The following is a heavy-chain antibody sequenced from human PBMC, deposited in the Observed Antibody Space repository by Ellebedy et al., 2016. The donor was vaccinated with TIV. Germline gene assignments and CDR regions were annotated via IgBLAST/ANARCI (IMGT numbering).Heavy chain of an antibody. V-gene: IGHV5-51*01. D-gene: IGHD1-26*01. CDR2: LYPSTSWT. Sequence: GESLKISCTGSGYGFGPYWIGWVRQVPGRGLEWIGLLYPSTSWTTYSPSFQGHVTLSADPSLSTVFLEWSSLKASDTAIYYWARSLGTKEGVGDFWGQGTLVTVS. CDR3: ARSLGTKEGVGDF. J-gene: IGHJ4*02. CDR1: GYGFGPYW.